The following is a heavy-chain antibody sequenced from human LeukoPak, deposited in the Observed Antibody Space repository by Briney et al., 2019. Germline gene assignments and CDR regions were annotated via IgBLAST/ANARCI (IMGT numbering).Heavy chain of an antibody. V-gene: IGHV3-7*05. Sequence: GGSLRLSCAASGFTFGSYWMSWVRQAPGKRLEWVATIKEDGSDKYYVDSVKGRFTISRGNVKNSVYLQMNSLRAEDTAVYYCAREKNLGTWGQGTLVTVSS. J-gene: IGHJ4*02. D-gene: IGHD1-14*01. CDR2: IKEDGSDK. CDR1: GFTFGSYW. CDR3: AREKNLGT.